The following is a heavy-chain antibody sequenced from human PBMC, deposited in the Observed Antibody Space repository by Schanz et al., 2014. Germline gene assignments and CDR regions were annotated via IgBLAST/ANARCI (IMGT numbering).Heavy chain of an antibody. V-gene: IGHV3-30*19. D-gene: IGHD3-10*01. CDR1: GFTFSSYG. Sequence: QVQLVESGGGVVPFGRSLRLSCVASGFTFSSYGMHWVRQAPGKGLEWVAVISYDGRNKYYADSVKGRFTISRDNAKNSLFLQMNSLRVEDTAVYYCARLPVGYGSGIWDVWGQGTSVTVSS. J-gene: IGHJ6*02. CDR3: ARLPVGYGSGIWDV. CDR2: ISYDGRNK.